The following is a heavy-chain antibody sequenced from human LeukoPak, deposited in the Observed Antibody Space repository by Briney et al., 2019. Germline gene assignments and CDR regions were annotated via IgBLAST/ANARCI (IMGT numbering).Heavy chain of an antibody. D-gene: IGHD4-17*01. CDR3: TTTHYGDYVLVGFDY. CDR1: GFTFSNAW. Sequence: KPGGSLRLPCAASGFTFSNAWMSWVRQAPGKGLEWVGRIKSKTDGGTTDYAAPVKGRFTISRDDSKNTLYLQMNSLKTEDTAVYYCTTTHYGDYVLVGFDYWGQGTLVTVSS. J-gene: IGHJ4*02. V-gene: IGHV3-15*01. CDR2: IKSKTDGGTT.